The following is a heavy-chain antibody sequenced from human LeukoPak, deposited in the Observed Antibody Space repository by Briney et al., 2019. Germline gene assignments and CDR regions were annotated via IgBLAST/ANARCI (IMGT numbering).Heavy chain of an antibody. CDR1: GGSISSYY. D-gene: IGHD6-19*01. Sequence: PSETLSLTCTVSGGSISSYYWSWIRQPPGKGLEWIGYIYYSGSTNYNPSLKSRVTISVDTFKNQFSLKLSSVTAADTAVYYCAREEGPGYSSGWYYFDYWGQGALVTVSS. CDR2: IYYSGST. J-gene: IGHJ4*02. V-gene: IGHV4-59*01. CDR3: AREEGPGYSSGWYYFDY.